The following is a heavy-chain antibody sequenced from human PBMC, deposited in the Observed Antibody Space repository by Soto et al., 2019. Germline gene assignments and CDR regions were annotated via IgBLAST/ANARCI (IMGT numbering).Heavy chain of an antibody. V-gene: IGHV4-31*03. D-gene: IGHD3-3*01. Sequence: PSETLSLTCTVSGGSISSGGYYWSWIRQHPGKGLEWIGYIYYSGSTYYNPSLKSRVTISVDTSKNQFSLKLSSVTAADTAVYYCARARGLYAFWSVDLYYYYGMDVWGQGTAVTVSS. CDR3: ARARGLYAFWSVDLYYYYGMDV. CDR1: GGSISSGGYY. CDR2: IYYSGST. J-gene: IGHJ6*02.